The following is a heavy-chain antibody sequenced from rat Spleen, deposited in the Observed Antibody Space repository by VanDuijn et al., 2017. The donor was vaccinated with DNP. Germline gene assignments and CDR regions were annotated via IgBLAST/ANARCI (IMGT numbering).Heavy chain of an antibody. CDR3: ARREQPDY. V-gene: IGHV5S23*01. CDR2: ISPRGGSS. J-gene: IGHJ2*01. Sequence: EVQLVESGGGLVQPGNSLKLSCAASGFTFSDYDMVWVRQAPTKGLEWVASISPRGGSSYYRDSVKGRFTVSRDNAKSSLYLQMDSLRSEDTATYYCARREQPDYWGQGVMVTVSS. CDR1: GFTFSDYD.